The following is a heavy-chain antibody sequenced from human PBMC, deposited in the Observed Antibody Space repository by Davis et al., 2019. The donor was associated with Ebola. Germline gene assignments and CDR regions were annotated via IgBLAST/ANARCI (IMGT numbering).Heavy chain of an antibody. CDR2: IIPIFGTT. Sequence: SVKVSCKASGGTFSTYGITWVRQAPGEGLEWMGGIIPIFGTTNYAEKFHGRVTLTADESTNTAHMELSSLRSEDTAVYYCARHFAPAKTPYSYFYYMDVWGKGTTVTVSS. V-gene: IGHV1-69*13. CDR3: ARHFAPAKTPYSYFYYMDV. D-gene: IGHD2/OR15-2a*01. CDR1: GGTFSTYG. J-gene: IGHJ6*03.